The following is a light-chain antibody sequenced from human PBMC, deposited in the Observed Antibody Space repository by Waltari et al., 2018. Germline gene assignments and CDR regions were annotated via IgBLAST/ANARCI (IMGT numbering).Light chain of an antibody. V-gene: IGKV4-1*01. J-gene: IGKJ2*01. CDR2: GAS. Sequence: DIVLTQSPDSLAVSLGERVTFNCKSSQSLLYSSNKRNYLAWYQQRAGQFPKLLIYGASTREMGVPGRFRGSGSGTDFTLTISSLQAEDVAIYYCQQYFTTPYTFGRGTKLEIK. CDR3: QQYFTTPYT. CDR1: QSLLYSSNKRNY.